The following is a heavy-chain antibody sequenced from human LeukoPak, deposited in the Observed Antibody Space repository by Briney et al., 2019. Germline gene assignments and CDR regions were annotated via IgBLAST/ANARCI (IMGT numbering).Heavy chain of an antibody. Sequence: ASVKVSCKASGYTFTGYYMHWVRQAPGQGLEWMGWINPNSGGTNYAQKFQGRVTMTRGTSISTAYMELSRLRSDDTAVYYCARARDLSIGFDYWGQGTLVTVSS. D-gene: IGHD3-16*02. CDR2: INPNSGGT. CDR3: ARARDLSIGFDY. V-gene: IGHV1-2*02. CDR1: GYTFTGYY. J-gene: IGHJ4*02.